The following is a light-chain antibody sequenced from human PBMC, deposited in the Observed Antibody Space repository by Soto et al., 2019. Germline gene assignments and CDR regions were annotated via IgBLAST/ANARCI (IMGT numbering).Light chain of an antibody. Sequence: DIPMTPSPSTVSASVGDRVPITCRASQSISSWLAWYQQKPGKAPKLLIYDASSLESGVPSRFSGSGSGTEFTLTISSLQPDDFATYYCQQYNSYWTFGHGTNVDIK. CDR3: QQYNSYWT. J-gene: IGKJ1*01. CDR1: QSISSW. CDR2: DAS. V-gene: IGKV1-5*01.